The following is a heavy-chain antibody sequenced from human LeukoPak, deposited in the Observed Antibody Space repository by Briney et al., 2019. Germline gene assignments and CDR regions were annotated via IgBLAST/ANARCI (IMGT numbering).Heavy chain of an antibody. J-gene: IGHJ5*02. CDR1: GFTFSSYA. Sequence: PGGSLRLSCAASGFTFSSYAMNWVRQAPGKGLEWVSAISGSGGSTYYADSVKGRFTISRDNSKNTLYLQMNSLRAEDTAVYYCANDLAAVANGWFDPWGQGTLVTVSS. D-gene: IGHD6-19*01. CDR3: ANDLAAVANGWFDP. V-gene: IGHV3-23*01. CDR2: ISGSGGST.